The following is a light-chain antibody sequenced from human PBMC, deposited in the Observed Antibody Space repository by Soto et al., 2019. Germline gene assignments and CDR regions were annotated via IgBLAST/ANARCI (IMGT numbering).Light chain of an antibody. Sequence: ILMTQSPSSLSAFVGDRVTITCRASQAIGNFLAWYQQKPGKVPKLLIYAASTLQSRVPSRFIGSGSGTDFTLTISSLQPEDVATYYCQKCKVAPFTFGGGTKVEIK. V-gene: IGKV1-27*01. CDR2: AAS. CDR3: QKCKVAPFT. J-gene: IGKJ4*01. CDR1: QAIGNF.